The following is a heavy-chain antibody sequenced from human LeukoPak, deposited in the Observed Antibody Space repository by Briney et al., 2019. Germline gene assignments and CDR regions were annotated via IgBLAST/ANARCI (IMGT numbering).Heavy chain of an antibody. CDR2: IYTSGTT. J-gene: IGHJ4*02. CDR3: AREGYDSSGYYYHY. D-gene: IGHD3-22*01. Sequence: PSETLSLTCTVSGGSISSYYWSWIRQPAGKGLEWIGRIYTSGTTHYNPSLKSRVTMSVDTSKNQFSLKLSSVTAADTAVYYCAREGYDSSGYYYHYWGQGTLVTVSS. CDR1: GGSISSYY. V-gene: IGHV4-4*07.